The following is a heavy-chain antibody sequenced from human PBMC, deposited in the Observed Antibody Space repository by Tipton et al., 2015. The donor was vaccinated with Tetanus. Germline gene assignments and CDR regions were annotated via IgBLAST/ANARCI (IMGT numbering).Heavy chain of an antibody. Sequence: TLSLTCAVYGGTFNNYFWTWIRQPPGKGLEWIGEINYDGGTNYSPSLKSRVTLSLDTTKKQVSLKLSSVTAADTAVYYCARGDYYGSGTYDVWGQGTTVTVPS. J-gene: IGHJ6*02. V-gene: IGHV4-34*01. CDR2: INYDGGT. CDR1: GGTFNNYF. D-gene: IGHD3-10*01. CDR3: ARGDYYGSGTYDV.